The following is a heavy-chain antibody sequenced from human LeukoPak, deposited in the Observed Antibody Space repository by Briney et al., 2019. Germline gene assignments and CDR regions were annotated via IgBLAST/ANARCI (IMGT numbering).Heavy chain of an antibody. CDR3: ARGEVVIAAAGTGWFDP. J-gene: IGHJ5*02. D-gene: IGHD6-13*01. CDR1: GGSISSYY. CDR2: IYTSGST. Sequence: PSETLSLTCTVSGGSISSYYWSWIRQPAGKGLEWIGRIYTSGSTNYNPSLKSRVTMSVDTSKNQFSLKLSSVTAADTAVYYCARGEVVIAAAGTGWFDPWGQGTLVTVSS. V-gene: IGHV4-4*07.